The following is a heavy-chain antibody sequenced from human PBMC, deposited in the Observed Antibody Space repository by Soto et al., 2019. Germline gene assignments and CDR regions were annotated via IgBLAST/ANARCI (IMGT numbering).Heavy chain of an antibody. V-gene: IGHV4-61*01. J-gene: IGHJ5*02. D-gene: IGHD5-18*01. Sequence: XAILSLTCSVSGDSINSGYYHWTWMRQAPGKGLQWVGHVYFSGSTNYNPTLKSRVSISVDTSKNQFSLKLRSVTAGDTAVYYCARATVDTYMIYWSDPWGQGTLVTVSS. CDR3: ARATVDTYMIYWSDP. CDR1: GDSINSGYYH. CDR2: VYFSGST.